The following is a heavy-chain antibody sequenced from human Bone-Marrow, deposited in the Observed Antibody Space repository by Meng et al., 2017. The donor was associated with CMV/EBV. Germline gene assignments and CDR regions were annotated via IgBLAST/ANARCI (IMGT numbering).Heavy chain of an antibody. D-gene: IGHD3-10*01. J-gene: IGHJ6*01. CDR3: ARDHWTTMVRGVTAYYYYYGMDV. Sequence: GESLKISCAASGFTFSSYGMHWVRQAPGKGLEWVAFIRYDGSNKYYADSVKGRFTISRDNSKNTLYLQMNSLRAEDTAVYYCARDHWTTMVRGVTAYYYYYGMDVWGQGTTVTGSS. CDR1: GFTFSSYG. CDR2: IRYDGSNK. V-gene: IGHV3-30*02.